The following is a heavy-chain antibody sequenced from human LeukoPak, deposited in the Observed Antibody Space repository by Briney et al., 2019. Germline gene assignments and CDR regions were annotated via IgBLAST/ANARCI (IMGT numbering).Heavy chain of an antibody. D-gene: IGHD3-10*01. Sequence: GGSLRLSCAASGFTFSSYAMSWVRQAPGKGLEWVSAISGSGGSTYYADSVEGRFTISRDNSKNTLYLQMNSLRAEDTAVYYCAKDRSGSYNTFDYWGQGTLVTVSS. CDR1: GFTFSSYA. CDR3: AKDRSGSYNTFDY. CDR2: ISGSGGST. J-gene: IGHJ4*02. V-gene: IGHV3-23*01.